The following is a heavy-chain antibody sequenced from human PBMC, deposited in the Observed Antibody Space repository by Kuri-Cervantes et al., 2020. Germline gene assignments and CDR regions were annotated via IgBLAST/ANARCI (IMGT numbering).Heavy chain of an antibody. CDR2: IRYDGSNK. Sequence: GESLKISCAASGFNFRNYAMSWVRQSPVKGLEWVAFIRYDGSNKYYADSVKGRFTISRDNSKNSLYLQMNSLRAEDTAVYYCARVTLRGNWFDPWGQGTLVTVSS. CDR1: GFNFRNYA. J-gene: IGHJ5*02. D-gene: IGHD3-16*01. V-gene: IGHV3-30*02. CDR3: ARVTLRGNWFDP.